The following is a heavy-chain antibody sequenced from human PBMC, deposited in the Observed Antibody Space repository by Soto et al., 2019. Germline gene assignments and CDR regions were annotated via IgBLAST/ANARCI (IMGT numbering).Heavy chain of an antibody. J-gene: IGHJ4*02. CDR3: ARGRGDTAMAWYY. V-gene: IGHV4-59*01. D-gene: IGHD5-18*01. CDR2: ISYSGST. CDR1: GGSISSYY. Sequence: QVQLQESGPGLVKPSETLSLTCTVSGGSISSYYWSWIRQSPGKGLEWIGYISYSGSTKYNPSLKSRVTISVDTSKNRFSLKLSSVTAADPAVYYCARGRGDTAMAWYYWGQGTLVTVSS.